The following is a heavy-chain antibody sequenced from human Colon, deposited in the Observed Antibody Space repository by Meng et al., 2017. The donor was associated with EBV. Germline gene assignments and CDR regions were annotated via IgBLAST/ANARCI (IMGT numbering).Heavy chain of an antibody. V-gene: IGHV3-73*01. CDR3: VAAHYNSSAYYYH. CDR1: GFTFSPHC. CDR2: IRTKTGAYTT. D-gene: IGHD3-22*01. J-gene: IGHJ4*02. Sequence: GQWVAEVEGLVPPVKVLKHACAGSGFTFSPHCMRWVRQASGKWLEWVGRIRTKTGAYTTAHNASLEGRFTVSRDVSRGSAYLEMNSLKADDTALYYCVAAHYNSSAYYYHWGQGTLVTVSS.